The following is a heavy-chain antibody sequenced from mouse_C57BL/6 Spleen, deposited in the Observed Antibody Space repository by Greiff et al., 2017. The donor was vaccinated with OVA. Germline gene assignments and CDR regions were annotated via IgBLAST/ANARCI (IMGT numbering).Heavy chain of an antibody. D-gene: IGHD2-4*01. CDR3: ARNDNDEAWFAY. CDR1: GYTFTSYT. J-gene: IGHJ3*01. CDR2: INPSSGYT. Sequence: VQLQQSGAELARPGASVKMSCKASGYTFTSYTMHWVNQRPGQGLEWIGYINPSSGYTKYNQKFKDKATLTADKSSSTDYMQLSSLTSEASAVYYGARNDNDEAWFAYWGQGTLVTVSA. V-gene: IGHV1-4*01.